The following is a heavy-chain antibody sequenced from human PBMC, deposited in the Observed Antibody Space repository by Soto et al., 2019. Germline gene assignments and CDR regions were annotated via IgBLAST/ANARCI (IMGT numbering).Heavy chain of an antibody. CDR3: ARVLLSGAHYFDF. CDR1: GYTLSDHF. D-gene: IGHD7-27*01. J-gene: IGHJ4*02. Sequence: SVKVSCKASGYTLSDHFIHWLRQAPGQGPEWMGWINPNTGGTNYAQKFQGSVTMTRDMSSGTFFLEVTSLKSDDTALYYCARVLLSGAHYFDFWGQGSLVTVSS. V-gene: IGHV1-2*04. CDR2: INPNTGGT.